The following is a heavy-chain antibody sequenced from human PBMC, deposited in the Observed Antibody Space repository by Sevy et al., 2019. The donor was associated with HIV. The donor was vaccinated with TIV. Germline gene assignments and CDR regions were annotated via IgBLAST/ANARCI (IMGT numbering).Heavy chain of an antibody. CDR1: GYTFTGYY. CDR2: INPNSGGT. Sequence: ASVKVSCKASGYTFTGYYMHWVRQAPGQGLEWMGWINPNSGGTNYAQKFQGTVTMTRDTSISTAYMELSRLRSDDTAVYYCARDHYYDSSGLPRDYWGQGTLVTVSS. J-gene: IGHJ4*02. CDR3: ARDHYYDSSGLPRDY. V-gene: IGHV1-2*02. D-gene: IGHD3-22*01.